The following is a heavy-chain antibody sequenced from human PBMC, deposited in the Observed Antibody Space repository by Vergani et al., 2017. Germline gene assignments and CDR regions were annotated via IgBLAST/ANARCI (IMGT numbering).Heavy chain of an antibody. V-gene: IGHV3-15*01. CDR3: TTVPPYAQSWFDP. CDR1: GFTFSNAW. CDR2: IKSKTDGGTT. Sequence: EVQLVESGGGLVKPGGSLRLSCAASGFTFSNAWMSWVRQAPGKGLEWVGRIKSKTDGGTTDYAAPVKGRFTISRDDSKNTLYLQMNSLKTEDTAVYYCTTVPPYAQSWFDPWGQGTLVTVSS. J-gene: IGHJ5*02.